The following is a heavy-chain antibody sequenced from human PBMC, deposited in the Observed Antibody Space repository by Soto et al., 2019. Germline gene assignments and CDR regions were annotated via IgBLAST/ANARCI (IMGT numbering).Heavy chain of an antibody. Sequence: EVQLLESGGGLVQPGGSLRLSCAASGFTFSSYAMRWVRQAPVKGLEWVSAIRGSGGSTYYADSVKGWFTISRENSKNSLYLHTNTWRAEETALCYCPRRCSGGYYDCWGQVTLVIVSS. D-gene: IGHD6-19*01. V-gene: IGHV3-23*01. CDR1: GFTFSSYA. CDR3: PRRCSGGYYDC. CDR2: IRGSGGST. J-gene: IGHJ4*02.